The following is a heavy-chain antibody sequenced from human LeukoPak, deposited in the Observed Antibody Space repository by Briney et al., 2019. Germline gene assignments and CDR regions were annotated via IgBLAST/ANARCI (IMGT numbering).Heavy chain of an antibody. J-gene: IGHJ4*02. CDR3: ARHRGYSYGPVDY. D-gene: IGHD5-18*01. Sequence: SETLSLTCSVSGSITRTSYFWGWIRQSPGKGPEWIGSIYYTGDTYYTPSLESRVTVFVDTAKNQFSLQLRSIIAADTAVYYCARHRGYSYGPVDYWGQGTLVTVSS. CDR2: IYYTGDT. CDR1: GSITRTSYF. V-gene: IGHV4-39*01.